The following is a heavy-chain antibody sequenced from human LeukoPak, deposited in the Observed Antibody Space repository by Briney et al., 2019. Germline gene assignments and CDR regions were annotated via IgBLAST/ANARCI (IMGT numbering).Heavy chain of an antibody. V-gene: IGHV3-74*01. CDR2: IKGDGSST. J-gene: IGHJ4*02. Sequence: PGGSLRLSCAPSGFTFTTYWMHWVRQAPGEGLVWVARIKGDGSSTIYADSVKGRFTISRDNSKNTLYLQTSSLRVEDTAVYYCARASTTVPNLLDHWGRGTLVTVSS. D-gene: IGHD4-17*01. CDR1: GFTFTTYW. CDR3: ARASTTVPNLLDH.